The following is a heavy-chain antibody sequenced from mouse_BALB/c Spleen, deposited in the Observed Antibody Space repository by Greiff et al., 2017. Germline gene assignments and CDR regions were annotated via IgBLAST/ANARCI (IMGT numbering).Heavy chain of an antibody. Sequence: EVMLVESGGGLVKPGGSLKLSCAASGFAFSSYDMSWVRQTPEKRLEWVAYISSGGGSTYYPDTVKGRFTISRDNAKNTLYLQMSSLKSEDTAMYYCARQGGYYRAGYYAMDYWGQGTSVTVSS. D-gene: IGHD2-12*01. CDR1: GFAFSSYD. CDR2: ISSGGGST. CDR3: ARQGGYYRAGYYAMDY. V-gene: IGHV5-12-1*01. J-gene: IGHJ4*01.